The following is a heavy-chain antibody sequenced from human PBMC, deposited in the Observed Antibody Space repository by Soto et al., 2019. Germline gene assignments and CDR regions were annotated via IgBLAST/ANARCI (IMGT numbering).Heavy chain of an antibody. Sequence: GGSLRLSCAASGFTFSNAWMNWVRQAPGKGLEWVGRIKSKTDGGTTDYAAPVKGRFTISRDDSKNTLYLQMNSLKTEDTAVYYCTTDHRGSGSYYNPSRSGPNVYWGQGTLVTVSS. D-gene: IGHD3-10*01. J-gene: IGHJ4*02. CDR2: IKSKTDGGTT. CDR3: TTDHRGSGSYYNPSRSGPNVY. V-gene: IGHV3-15*07. CDR1: GFTFSNAW.